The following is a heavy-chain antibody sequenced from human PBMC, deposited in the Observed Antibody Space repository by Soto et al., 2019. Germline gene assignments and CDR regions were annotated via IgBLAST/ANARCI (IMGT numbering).Heavy chain of an antibody. CDR1: GFPVSTNY. J-gene: IGHJ4*02. D-gene: IGHD6-13*01. Sequence: GSLRLSCAASGFPVSTNYMTWVRQAPGKGLEWVAVVADTGLTYYADSVKGRFIMSRDSSKNLVSLQMNNLRVEDTATYYCGRDGGSNWYRPDWGQGTLVTVSS. CDR2: VADTGLT. CDR3: GRDGGSNWYRPD. V-gene: IGHV3-53*01.